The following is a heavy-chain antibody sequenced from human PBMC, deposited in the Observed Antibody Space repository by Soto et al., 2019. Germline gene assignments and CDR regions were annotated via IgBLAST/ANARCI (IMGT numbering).Heavy chain of an antibody. CDR3: ARDSGSYSYGMDA. D-gene: IGHD3-10*01. CDR2: IYYSGST. CDR1: GGSISSGDYY. Sequence: SETLSLTCTVSGGSISSGDYYWSWIRQPPGKGLEWIGYIYYSGSTYYNPSLKSRVTISVDTSKNQFSLKLSSVTAADTAVYYCARDSGSYSYGMDAWGQGTTVTVSS. J-gene: IGHJ6*02. V-gene: IGHV4-30-4*01.